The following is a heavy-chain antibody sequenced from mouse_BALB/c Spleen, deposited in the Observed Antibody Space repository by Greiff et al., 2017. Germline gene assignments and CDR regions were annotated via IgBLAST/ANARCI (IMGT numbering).Heavy chain of an antibody. CDR1: GFTFSSYG. CDR2: INSNGGST. Sequence: EVHLVESGGGLVQPGGSLKLSCAASGFTFSSYGMSWVRQTPDKRLELVATINSNGGSTYYPDSVKGRFTISRDNAKNTLYLQMSSLKSEDTAMYYCARDRGYYRYDGFAYWGQGTLVTVSA. V-gene: IGHV5-6-3*01. D-gene: IGHD2-14*01. CDR3: ARDRGYYRYDGFAY. J-gene: IGHJ3*01.